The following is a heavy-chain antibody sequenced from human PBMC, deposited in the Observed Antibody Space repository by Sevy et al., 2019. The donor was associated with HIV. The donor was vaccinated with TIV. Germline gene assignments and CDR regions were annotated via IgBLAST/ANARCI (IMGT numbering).Heavy chain of an antibody. V-gene: IGHV3-11*01. CDR1: GLTFSDYY. Sequence: GGSLRLSCSASGLTFSDYYMTWIRQAPGKGLECISYISNSGNTVYYADSVKGRFTVSRDNAKKSLYLQLNSLRDEDTAVYYCVGDNYCISGDGCYGYGLDVWGQGTTFTVSS. J-gene: IGHJ6*02. CDR2: ISNSGNTV. CDR3: VGDNYCISGDGCYGYGLDV. D-gene: IGHD2-2*01.